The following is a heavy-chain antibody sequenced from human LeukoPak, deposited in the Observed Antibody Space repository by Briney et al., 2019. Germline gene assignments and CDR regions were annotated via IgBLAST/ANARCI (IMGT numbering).Heavy chain of an antibody. Sequence: ASVKVSCKASGGTFSSYAISWVRQAPGQGLEWMGGIIPIFGTANYAQKFQGRVTITADESTSTAYMELSSLRSEDTAVYYCARSSYGSGSYEAFDIWGQGTMVTVSS. V-gene: IGHV1-69*13. CDR1: GGTFSSYA. J-gene: IGHJ3*02. D-gene: IGHD3-10*01. CDR3: ARSSYGSGSYEAFDI. CDR2: IIPIFGTA.